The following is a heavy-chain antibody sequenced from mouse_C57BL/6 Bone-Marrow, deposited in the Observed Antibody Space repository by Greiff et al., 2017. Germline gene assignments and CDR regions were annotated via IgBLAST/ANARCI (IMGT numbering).Heavy chain of an antibody. CDR2: IDPSDSYT. Sequence: QVQLQQPGAELVRPGTSVTLSCKASGYTFTSYCVHWVKQRPGQGLEWIGVIDPSDSYTNYNQKFKGKATLTVEPSSSTGYMQLSSLTSEDSAVYYCSKTFGYDYDGDYFDARGTGTTVTVST. D-gene: IGHD2-4*01. V-gene: IGHV1-59*01. CDR3: SKTFGYDYDGDYFDA. CDR1: GYTFTSYC. J-gene: IGHJ1*03.